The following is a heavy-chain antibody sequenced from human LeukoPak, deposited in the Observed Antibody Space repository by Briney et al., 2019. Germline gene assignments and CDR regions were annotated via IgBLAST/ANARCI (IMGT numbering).Heavy chain of an antibody. Sequence: SETLSLTCTVSSYSISSGYYWGWIRQPPGKGLEWIGSIYHSGSTYYNPSLKSRVTISVDTSKNQFSLKLSSVTAADTAVYYCARDPSMVRGESFDYWGQGTLVTVSS. CDR2: IYHSGST. CDR1: SYSISSGYY. D-gene: IGHD3-10*01. V-gene: IGHV4-38-2*02. J-gene: IGHJ4*02. CDR3: ARDPSMVRGESFDY.